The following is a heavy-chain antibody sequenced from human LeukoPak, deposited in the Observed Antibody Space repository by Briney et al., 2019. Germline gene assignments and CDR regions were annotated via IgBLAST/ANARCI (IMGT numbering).Heavy chain of an antibody. CDR3: AKVVRQSWGYAEY. D-gene: IGHD4-23*01. V-gene: IGHV3-30*02. J-gene: IGHJ4*01. Sequence: GGSLRLSCEASGFTFTTYGMQWVRQAPGKGPEWVAFIKFDGSLKYYADSVKGRFTVSRDNSKNTLYLQMNSLGAQDTAVYYCAKVVRQSWGYAEYWGHGTLVTVPS. CDR1: GFTFTTYG. CDR2: IKFDGSLK.